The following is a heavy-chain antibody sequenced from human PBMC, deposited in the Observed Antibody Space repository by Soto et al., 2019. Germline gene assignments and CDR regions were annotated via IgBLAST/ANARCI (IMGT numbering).Heavy chain of an antibody. J-gene: IGHJ3*02. V-gene: IGHV1-46*01. CDR1: GYTFTSYY. Sequence: GASVKVSCKASGYTFTSYYMHWVRQAPGQGLEWMGIINPSGGSTSYAQKFQGRVTMTRDTSTSTVYMELSSLRSEDTAVYYCAMVVSATRAHHAFDIWGQGTMGTVSS. D-gene: IGHD2-15*01. CDR2: INPSGGST. CDR3: AMVVSATRAHHAFDI.